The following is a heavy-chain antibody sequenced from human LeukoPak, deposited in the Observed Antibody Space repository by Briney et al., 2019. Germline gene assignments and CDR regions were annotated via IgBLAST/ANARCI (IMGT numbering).Heavy chain of an antibody. D-gene: IGHD3-10*01. Sequence: GGSLRLSCAASGFTFSSYAMHWVRQAPGKGLEYVSAISSNGGSTYYANSVKGRFTISRDNSKSTLYLQMGSLRAEDTAVYYCARGRRGRPYDAFDIWGQGTMVTVSS. V-gene: IGHV3-64*01. CDR2: ISSNGGST. CDR3: ARGRRGRPYDAFDI. CDR1: GFTFSSYA. J-gene: IGHJ3*02.